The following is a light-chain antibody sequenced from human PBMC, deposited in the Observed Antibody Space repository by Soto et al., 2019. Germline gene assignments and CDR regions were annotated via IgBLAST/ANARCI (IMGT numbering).Light chain of an antibody. J-gene: IGKJ1*01. Sequence: EIVMTQSPATLSVSPGERATLSCRASQSVYNNLAWYQQKPGQAPRLLIYGASTRATGIPARFSGSGSGTEFTLTISSLQSEDFAVYYCQQRGKWPPTFGQGTKVDIK. CDR2: GAS. CDR1: QSVYNN. CDR3: QQRGKWPPT. V-gene: IGKV3-15*01.